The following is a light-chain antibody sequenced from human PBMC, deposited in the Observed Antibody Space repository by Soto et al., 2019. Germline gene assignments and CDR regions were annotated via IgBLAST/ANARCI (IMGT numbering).Light chain of an antibody. CDR1: QGISSA. J-gene: IGKJ4*01. CDR2: DAS. CDR3: QQFQSYALT. Sequence: AIQLTQSPSSLSASVGDRVTITCRASQGISSALAWYQHKPGRAPRLLIYDASSLQSGVSSRFSGSGSGTDFTLTISSLQPEDFATYCCQQFQSYALTFGGGTKLEIK. V-gene: IGKV1-13*02.